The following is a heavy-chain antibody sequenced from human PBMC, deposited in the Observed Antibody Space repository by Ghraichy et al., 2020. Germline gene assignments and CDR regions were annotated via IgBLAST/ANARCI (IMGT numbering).Heavy chain of an antibody. V-gene: IGHV4-39*01. Sequence: SENLSLTCTVSGGSISSNYYYWGWIRQPPGKGLEWIGSGPYSGNTDYNPSLRSRVTTSADTSKNQLSLKVSSVTAADTAVYYCVRHRSGTMMDDWGQGTLVTVSS. CDR2: GPYSGNT. D-gene: IGHD1-26*01. CDR3: VRHRSGTMMDD. CDR1: GGSISSNYYY. J-gene: IGHJ4*02.